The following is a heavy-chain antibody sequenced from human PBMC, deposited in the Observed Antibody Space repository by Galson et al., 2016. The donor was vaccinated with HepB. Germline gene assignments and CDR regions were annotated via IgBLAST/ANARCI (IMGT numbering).Heavy chain of an antibody. Sequence: SLRLSCAASGFTFSNYGMHWVRQAPGKGLEWVAVMSVDGSNKYYADSVKGRFIISRDNSKNTLCLQMNSLRAEDTAIYYCARSAYFKEWLDPWGQGTPVTVSS. J-gene: IGHJ5*02. D-gene: IGHD2/OR15-2a*01. V-gene: IGHV3-30*03. CDR1: GFTFSNYG. CDR2: MSVDGSNK. CDR3: ARSAYFKEWLDP.